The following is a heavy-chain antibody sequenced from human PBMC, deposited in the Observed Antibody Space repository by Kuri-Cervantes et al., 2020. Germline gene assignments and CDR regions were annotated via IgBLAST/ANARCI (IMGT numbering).Heavy chain of an antibody. Sequence: GGSLRLSCAASGFTFSSYSMNWVRQAPGKGLEWVSSISSSSSYIYYADSVKGRFTISGDNAKNSLYLQMNSLRAEDTAVYYCARGRDIVPSMDVWGQGTTVTVSS. D-gene: IGHD2-8*01. J-gene: IGHJ6*02. CDR3: ARGRDIVPSMDV. V-gene: IGHV3-21*04. CDR1: GFTFSSYS. CDR2: ISSSSSYI.